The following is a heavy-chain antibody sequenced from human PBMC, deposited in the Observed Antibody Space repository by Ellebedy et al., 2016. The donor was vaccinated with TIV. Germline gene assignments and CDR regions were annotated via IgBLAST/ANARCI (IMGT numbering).Heavy chain of an antibody. Sequence: ASVKVSCKTSGYIFTTYAMQWVRQAPGQSLEWMGWINLGIGDTKYSQNFQGRLTITSDASASTVYMELSSLSSGDTAVYFCARGYSYEFDYWGQGTLVTVSS. D-gene: IGHD5-18*01. CDR1: GYIFTTYA. V-gene: IGHV1-3*01. J-gene: IGHJ4*02. CDR2: INLGIGDT. CDR3: ARGYSYEFDY.